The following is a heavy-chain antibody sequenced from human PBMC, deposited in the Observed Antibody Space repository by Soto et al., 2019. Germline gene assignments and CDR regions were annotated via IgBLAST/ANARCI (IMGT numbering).Heavy chain of an antibody. CDR3: VHGYYFDS. CDR1: GFTFSSYA. Sequence: EVHLLESGGDLVQPGGSLRLACAASGFTFSSYAMNWVRQPPGKGLEWVSGINDRGRSTYYADSVKGRFTISRDNSKNTLSLQMNSLRAEDTAIYYCVHGYYFDSWGQGTLVTVSS. CDR2: INDRGRST. D-gene: IGHD5-12*01. J-gene: IGHJ4*02. V-gene: IGHV3-23*01.